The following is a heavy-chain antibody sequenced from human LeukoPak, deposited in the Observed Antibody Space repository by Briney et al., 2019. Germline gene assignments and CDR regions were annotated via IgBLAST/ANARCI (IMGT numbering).Heavy chain of an antibody. CDR3: ARSGFSTGFYLDF. Sequence: ASVKVSCKASGYTFTGQFIHWLRQAPGQGLEWMGWIAPSSGVPHYAQKFQDTITLTRDTSIATAYMEVHRLQSDDTAVYYCARSGFSTGFYLDFWGQGTLISVSS. D-gene: IGHD2-8*02. CDR1: GYTFTGQF. V-gene: IGHV1-2*02. CDR2: IAPSSGVP. J-gene: IGHJ4*02.